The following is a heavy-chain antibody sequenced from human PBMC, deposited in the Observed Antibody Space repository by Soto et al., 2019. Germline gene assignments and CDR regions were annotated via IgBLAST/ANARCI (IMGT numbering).Heavy chain of an antibody. CDR3: ARGRGYCSSTSCYSLGFDP. CDR1: GGTFSSYA. CDR2: IIPIFGTA. Sequence: QVQLVQSGAEVKKPGSSVKVSCKASGGTFSSYAISWVRQAPGQGLEWMGGIIPIFGTANYAQKFQGRVTITADESTSTAYRELSSLRSENTAVYYCARGRGYCSSTSCYSLGFDPWGQGTLVTVSS. J-gene: IGHJ5*02. D-gene: IGHD2-2*01. V-gene: IGHV1-69*01.